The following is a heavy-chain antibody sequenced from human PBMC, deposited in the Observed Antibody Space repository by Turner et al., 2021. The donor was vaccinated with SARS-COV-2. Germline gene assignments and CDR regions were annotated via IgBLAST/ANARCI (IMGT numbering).Heavy chain of an antibody. CDR2: INHSGST. D-gene: IGHD6-19*01. J-gene: IGHJ4*02. CDR1: GGSFSGYY. CDR3: ARSGWSLWYFDY. Sequence: QVQLQQWGAGLLKPSETLSLTCAVYGGSFSGYYWSWIRQPPGKGLEWIGEINHSGSTNYNPSLKSRVTISVDTSKNQFSLKLSSVTAADTAVYYCARSGWSLWYFDYWGQGTLVTVSS. V-gene: IGHV4-34*01.